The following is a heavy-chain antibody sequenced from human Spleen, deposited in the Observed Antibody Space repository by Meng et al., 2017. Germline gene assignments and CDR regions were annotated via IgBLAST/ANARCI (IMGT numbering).Heavy chain of an antibody. V-gene: IGHV1-69*01. D-gene: IGHD2-2*01. CDR1: GRPFSHYA. J-gene: IGHJ5*02. CDR2: IIPFLGIT. CDR3: ARSGDNIVVVPVARTNWFDP. Sequence: QVVLVQSGAAAKKPGSSAKVCCKASGRPFSHYALSWVRQAPGPGLEWMGGIIPFLGITNYAQKFQGRVTITADESTSTAYMEVSSLRSEDTAVYYCARSGDNIVVVPVARTNWFDPWGQGTLVTVSS.